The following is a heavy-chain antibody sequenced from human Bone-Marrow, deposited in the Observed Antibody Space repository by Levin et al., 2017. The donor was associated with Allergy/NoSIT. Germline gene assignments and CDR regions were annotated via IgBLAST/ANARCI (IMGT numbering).Heavy chain of an antibody. J-gene: IGHJ4*02. CDR2: IYYTGST. V-gene: IGHV4-59*08. Sequence: PSETLSLTCSVSHGSITGDFWGWIRQPPGKGLEWIAYIYYTGSTNYNPYLKSRATISIDASKNQFSLKLSAVTAADTAIYYCASARRRAMVAFDSWGQGTLVTVSS. D-gene: IGHD2-15*01. CDR1: HGSITGDF. CDR3: ASARRRAMVAFDS.